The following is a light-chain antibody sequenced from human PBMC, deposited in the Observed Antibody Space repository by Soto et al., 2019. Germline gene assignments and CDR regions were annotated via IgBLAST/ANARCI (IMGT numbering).Light chain of an antibody. CDR2: DAS. CDR1: QSVSSF. CDR3: HHSPRSSWP. J-gene: IGKJ1*01. V-gene: IGKV3-11*01. Sequence: EIGLTQSPATLSLSPGERATLSCRASQSVSSFLAWYQQKPGQAPRLLIYDASIRATGIPARFSGSGSGTDFTLTISSLQPDDFAVYYCHHSPRSSWPFGQGTKVDIK.